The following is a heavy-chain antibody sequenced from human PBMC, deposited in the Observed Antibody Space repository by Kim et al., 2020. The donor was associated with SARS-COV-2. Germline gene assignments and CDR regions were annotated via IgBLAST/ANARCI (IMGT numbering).Heavy chain of an antibody. D-gene: IGHD1-26*01. Sequence: GGSLRLSCAASGFTFGSYGMHWVRQAPVKGLEYVVVISFDGSKKYHADSVKGRFTISRDNSKNTLYLQMNRLRAEDTAEYYCARDGIVGATAAFDIWGQG. V-gene: IGHV3-33*05. J-gene: IGHJ3*02. CDR2: ISFDGSKK. CDR1: GFTFGSYG. CDR3: ARDGIVGATAAFDI.